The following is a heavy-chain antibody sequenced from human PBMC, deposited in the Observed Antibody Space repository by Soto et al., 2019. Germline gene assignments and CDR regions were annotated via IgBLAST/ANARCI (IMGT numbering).Heavy chain of an antibody. D-gene: IGHD6-19*01. CDR1: GFTFSSYG. Sequence: QVQLVESGGGVVQPGRSLRLSCAASGFTFSSYGMHWVRQAPGKGLEWVAVIWYDGSNKYYADSVKGRFTTSRDNSKXXLXXQMNSPRAEDTAVYYCARDCAGYSSGWYQRGGFDYWGQGTLVTVSS. CDR2: IWYDGSNK. J-gene: IGHJ4*02. V-gene: IGHV3-33*01. CDR3: ARDCAGYSSGWYQRGGFDY.